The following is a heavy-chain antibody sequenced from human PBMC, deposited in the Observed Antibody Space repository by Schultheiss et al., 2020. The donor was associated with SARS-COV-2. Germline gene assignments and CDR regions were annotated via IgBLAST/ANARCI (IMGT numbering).Heavy chain of an antibody. CDR3: ARDWSGSFDY. J-gene: IGHJ4*02. V-gene: IGHV3-30*03. CDR1: GFTFRNYA. Sequence: GGSLRLSCVASGFTFRNYAMHWVRQAPGKGLEWVALISYEGSIKQYAEFLQGRFTISRDNSKNTLYLQMNSLRAEDTAVYYCARDWSGSFDYWGQGTLVTVSS. CDR2: ISYEGSIK. D-gene: IGHD1-26*01.